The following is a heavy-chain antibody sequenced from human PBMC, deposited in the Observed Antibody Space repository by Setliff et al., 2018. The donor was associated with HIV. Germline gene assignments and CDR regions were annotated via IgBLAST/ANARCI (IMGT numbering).Heavy chain of an antibody. CDR2: IYSGGST. D-gene: IGHD3-3*01. J-gene: IGHJ4*02. Sequence: GGSLRLSCAASGFTVSSNYMSWVRQAPGKGLEWVSVIYSGGSTYYADSIKGRFTISRDNSKNTLYLQMNSLRAEDTAVYYCARTSYYYNFWSGGPDYFDYWGQGTL. V-gene: IGHV3-53*01. CDR3: ARTSYYYNFWSGGPDYFDY. CDR1: GFTVSSNY.